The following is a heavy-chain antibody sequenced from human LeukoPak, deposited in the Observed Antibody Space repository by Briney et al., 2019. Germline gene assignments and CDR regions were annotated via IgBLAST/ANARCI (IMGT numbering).Heavy chain of an antibody. CDR1: GGTFSSNT. CDR2: MNPNSGNT. J-gene: IGHJ6*03. V-gene: IGHV1-8*01. D-gene: IGHD6-13*01. Sequence: ASVKVSCKASGGTFSSNTINWVRQATGQGLEWMGWMNPNSGNTGYAQKFQGRVTMTRNTSISTAYMELSSLRSEDTAVYYCARGVSSSWYYYYYYMDVWGKGTTVTVSS. CDR3: ARGVSSSWYYYYYYMDV.